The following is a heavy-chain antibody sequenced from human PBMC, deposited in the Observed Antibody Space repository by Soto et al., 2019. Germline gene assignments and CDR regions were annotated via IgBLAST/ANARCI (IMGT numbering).Heavy chain of an antibody. CDR1: GFTFTNYA. V-gene: IGHV3-23*01. CDR2: ISGSGETT. CDR3: AKVKTWTYLDF. J-gene: IGHJ4*02. D-gene: IGHD5-12*01. Sequence: GSLRLSCAASGFTFTNYAMTWVRQAPGRGLEWVSSISGSGETTYYADSVKGRFTISRDNSKNTLYLQMNSLRAEDTAVYYCAKVKTWTYLDFWGQGTLVTVS.